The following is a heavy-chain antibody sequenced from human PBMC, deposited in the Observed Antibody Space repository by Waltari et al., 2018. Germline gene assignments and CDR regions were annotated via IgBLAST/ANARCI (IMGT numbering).Heavy chain of an antibody. D-gene: IGHD1-1*01. V-gene: IGHV4-34*02. CDR1: GGSFSVYY. CDR2: ITHTGKT. J-gene: IGHJ5*02. CDR3: ARERQLELGRTGVLDP. Sequence: QVRLEQWGAGLLKPSETLSLTCAVYGGSFSVYYWSWIRRSPEKGLEWIGEITHTGKTNYNPSLRGRITMSVDTSKNQFSLKMTSVTAADTALYYCARERQLELGRTGVLDPWSRGTPVTVSS.